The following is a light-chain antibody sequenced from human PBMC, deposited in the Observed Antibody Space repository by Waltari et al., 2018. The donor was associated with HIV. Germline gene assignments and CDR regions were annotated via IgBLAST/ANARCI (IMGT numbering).Light chain of an antibody. V-gene: IGKV2-30*01. Sequence: DVVMTQSPLSMTVTLRQPASISCRSNQSLVYSAGNTYVNWFQQRPGQSPSRLLYKVSNRDAGVPDRFTGSGSGTDFTLKISRVEAEDVGFYYCMQGRHWPGTFGQGTKVEIK. CDR2: KVS. CDR1: QSLVYSAGNTY. J-gene: IGKJ1*01. CDR3: MQGRHWPGT.